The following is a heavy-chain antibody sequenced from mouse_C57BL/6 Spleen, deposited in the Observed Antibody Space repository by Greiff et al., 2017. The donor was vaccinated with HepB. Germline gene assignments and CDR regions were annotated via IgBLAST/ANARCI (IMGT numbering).Heavy chain of an antibody. D-gene: IGHD1-1*01. V-gene: IGHV1-20*01. CDR1: GYSFTGYF. J-gene: IGHJ2*01. Sequence: EVKLQESGPELVKPGDSVKISCKASGYSFTGYFMNWVMQSHGKSLEWIGRINPYNGDTFYNQKFKGKATLTVDKSSSTAHMELRSLTSEDSAVYYCARELYYYGSSYYYFDYWGQGTTLTVSS. CDR2: INPYNGDT. CDR3: ARELYYYGSSYYYFDY.